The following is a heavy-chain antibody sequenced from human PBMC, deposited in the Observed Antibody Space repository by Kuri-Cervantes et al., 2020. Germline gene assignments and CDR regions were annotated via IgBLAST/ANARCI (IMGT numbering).Heavy chain of an antibody. Sequence: SETLSLTCEVSGGSFSGYYWGWIRQAPSAGRDLEWLGEINYRGKTNYNPSLNNRLTISLDTSKNQFSLNLKSVTAADTSMYYCARILAYCSGGLCHDAQVDYWGQGTLVTVSS. CDR3: ARILAYCSGGLCHDAQVDY. CDR1: GGSFSGYY. J-gene: IGHJ4*02. CDR2: INYRGKT. V-gene: IGHV4-34*01. D-gene: IGHD2-15*01.